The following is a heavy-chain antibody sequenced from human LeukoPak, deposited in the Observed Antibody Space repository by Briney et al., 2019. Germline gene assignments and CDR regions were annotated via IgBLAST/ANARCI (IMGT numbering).Heavy chain of an antibody. CDR2: ISSSGGTR. J-gene: IGHJ4*01. Sequence: TGGSLRLSCAASGFAFSVYEMYWVRQAPGKGLEWVSYISSSGGTRYYADSVKGRFTISRDNAKNSLYLQMNSLRAEDTAVYYCATLTVASSFDYWGQGTLVTVFS. CDR3: ATLTVASSFDY. CDR1: GFAFSVYE. D-gene: IGHD6-19*01. V-gene: IGHV3-48*03.